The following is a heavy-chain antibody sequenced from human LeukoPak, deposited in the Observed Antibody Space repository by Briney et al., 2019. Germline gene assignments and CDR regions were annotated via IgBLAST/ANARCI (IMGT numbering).Heavy chain of an antibody. CDR1: GGSFSGYY. Sequence: PSETLSLTCAGYGGSFSGYYWSWIRQPPGKGLEWIGEINHSGSTNYNPSLKSRVTISVDTSKNQFSLKLSSVTAADTAVYYCARAIITIFGVVTVFDYWGQGTLVTVSS. J-gene: IGHJ4*02. V-gene: IGHV4-34*01. CDR3: ARAIITIFGVVTVFDY. CDR2: INHSGST. D-gene: IGHD3-3*01.